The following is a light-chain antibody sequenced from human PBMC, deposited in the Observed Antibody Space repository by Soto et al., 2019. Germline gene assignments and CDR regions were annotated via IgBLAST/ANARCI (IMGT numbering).Light chain of an antibody. Sequence: EIVLTQSPGTLSLSPGERATLSCRASQSVSSNLVWYQQKPGQAPRVLIYGASTRATGIPARFSGSGSGTEFTLTISSLQSEDFAVYYCQQYSMWLWTFGQGTKVDIK. CDR2: GAS. CDR1: QSVSSN. J-gene: IGKJ1*01. CDR3: QQYSMWLWT. V-gene: IGKV3-15*01.